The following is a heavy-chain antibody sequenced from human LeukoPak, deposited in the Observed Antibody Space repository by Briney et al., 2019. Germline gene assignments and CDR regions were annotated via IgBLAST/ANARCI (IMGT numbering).Heavy chain of an antibody. CDR1: GFTFSYYW. CDR2: ISSSSRYI. J-gene: IGHJ6*03. CDR3: ARVLRYCSGGNCYSGGLGYMDV. Sequence: GGSLRLSCAASGFTFSYYWMTWVRQAPGKGLEWVSSISSSSRYIYYTDSVKGRFTISRDNAKNSLFLQMNSLRAEDTAVYYCARVLRYCSGGNCYSGGLGYMDVWGKGTTVTISS. D-gene: IGHD2-15*01. V-gene: IGHV3-21*04.